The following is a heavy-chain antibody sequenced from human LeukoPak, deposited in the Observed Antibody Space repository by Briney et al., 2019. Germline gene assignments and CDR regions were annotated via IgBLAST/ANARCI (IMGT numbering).Heavy chain of an antibody. CDR2: IYSGGST. CDR3: AKDRRGFGFGGGNYFDY. V-gene: IGHV3-53*05. J-gene: IGHJ4*02. Sequence: PGGSLRLSCAASEFSVGSNYMTWVRQAPGKGLEWVSLIYSGGSTYYADSVKGRFTISRDNAKNSLYLQMNSLRTEDTALYDCAKDRRGFGFGGGNYFDYWGQGTLVTVSS. D-gene: IGHD3-10*01. CDR1: EFSVGSNY.